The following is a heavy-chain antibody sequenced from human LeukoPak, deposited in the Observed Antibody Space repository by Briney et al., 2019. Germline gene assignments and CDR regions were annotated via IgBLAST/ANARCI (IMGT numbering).Heavy chain of an antibody. CDR3: VRDGHRLYDYYYYYMDV. CDR1: GYTFTRYG. CDR2: ISAYNGHT. Sequence: ASVKVSCKASGYTFTRYGISWARQAPGQRLEWMGWISAYNGHTNYTQKLQGRVTMTTDTSTSTAYMELRSLRSDDTAVYFCVRDGHRLYDYYYYYMDVWGKGTTVTVSS. D-gene: IGHD2-2*02. J-gene: IGHJ6*03. V-gene: IGHV1-18*01.